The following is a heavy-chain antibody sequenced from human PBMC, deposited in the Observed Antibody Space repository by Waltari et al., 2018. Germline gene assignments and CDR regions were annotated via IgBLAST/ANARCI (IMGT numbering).Heavy chain of an antibody. CDR2: ISPVLSRV. Sequence: QVQLVQSGAEVKRPGSSVMVSCKTYGGTFGNYAISWVRQAPGQGLEWMGGISPVLSRVYFAQKFQGRVTITADKSTSTAYMEMSGLRSEDTAVYFCARNSVGFCRTTSCPNLYYYMDVWGKGTTVTVSS. J-gene: IGHJ6*03. D-gene: IGHD2-2*01. CDR3: ARNSVGFCRTTSCPNLYYYMDV. V-gene: IGHV1-69*10. CDR1: GGTFGNYA.